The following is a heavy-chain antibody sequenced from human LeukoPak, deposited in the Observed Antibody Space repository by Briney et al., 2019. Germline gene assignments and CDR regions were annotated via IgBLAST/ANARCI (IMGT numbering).Heavy chain of an antibody. CDR1: GYTFTSYD. CDR2: MNPNSGNT. D-gene: IGHD5-12*01. CDR3: ARSSGYDLFDGV. Sequence: GASVKVSCKASGYTFTSYDINWVRQATGQGLEWMGWMNPNSGNTGYAQKFQGRVTITTDESTSTAYMELSSLRSEDTAVYYCARSSGYDLFDGVWGQGTLVTVSS. J-gene: IGHJ4*02. V-gene: IGHV1-8*01.